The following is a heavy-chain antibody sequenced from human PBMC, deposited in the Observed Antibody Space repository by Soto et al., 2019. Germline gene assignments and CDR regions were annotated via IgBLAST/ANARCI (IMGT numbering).Heavy chain of an antibody. CDR1: GYTFTDYG. V-gene: IGHV1-18*01. CDR2: IVTYNGNT. Sequence: ASVKVSCKASGYTFTDYGISWVRRAPGQGLEWMGWIVTYNGNTQSAQNLQGRVTMTTDTSTGTAYMELRSLRSDDTAVYYCASGGTPIVYWGQGTLVTAPQ. CDR3: ASGGTPIVY. J-gene: IGHJ4*02. D-gene: IGHD3-16*01.